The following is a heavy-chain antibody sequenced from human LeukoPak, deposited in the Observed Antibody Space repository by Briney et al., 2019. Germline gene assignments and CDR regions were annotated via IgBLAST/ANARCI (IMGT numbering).Heavy chain of an antibody. D-gene: IGHD6-13*01. CDR1: GFTFNYYA. V-gene: IGHV3-30*04. CDR2: TSYDGSKK. CDR3: VRDMGSSSTCFDH. Sequence: GGSLRLSCAASGFTFNYYAMHWVRQAPGKGLEWVAGTSYDGSKKMYADSAEGRFSISRDNAKSMLYVQMNSLTVEDTAVYYCVRDMGSSSTCFDHWGQGILVAVSS. J-gene: IGHJ4*02.